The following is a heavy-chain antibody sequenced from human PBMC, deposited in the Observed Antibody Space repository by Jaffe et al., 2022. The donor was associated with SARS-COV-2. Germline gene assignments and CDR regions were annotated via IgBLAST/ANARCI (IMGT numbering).Heavy chain of an antibody. J-gene: IGHJ4*02. Sequence: EVQLLESGGGLVQPGGSLRLSCAASGFTFSSYAMSWVRQAPGKGLEWVSAISGSGGSTYYADSVKGRFTISRDNSKNTLYLQMNSLRAEDTAVYYCAKGGNGYYYDSSGYYLFDYWGQGTLVTVSS. CDR1: GFTFSSYA. V-gene: IGHV3-23*01. CDR2: ISGSGGST. CDR3: AKGGNGYYYDSSGYYLFDY. D-gene: IGHD3-22*01.